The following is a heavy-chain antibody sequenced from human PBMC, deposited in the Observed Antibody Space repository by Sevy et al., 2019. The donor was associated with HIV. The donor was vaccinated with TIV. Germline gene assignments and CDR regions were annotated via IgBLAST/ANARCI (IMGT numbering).Heavy chain of an antibody. Sequence: GGSLRLSCAASRFTFTTYAMHWVRQAPGKGLEWVAVISYDGTNRYYADSMKGRFTISRDNSNNTLYLQMNSLRPEDTAVYFCARESFGYSFDYWGQGTLVTVSS. V-gene: IGHV3-30-3*01. CDR2: ISYDGTNR. CDR3: ARESFGYSFDY. CDR1: RFTFTTYA. J-gene: IGHJ4*02. D-gene: IGHD3-22*01.